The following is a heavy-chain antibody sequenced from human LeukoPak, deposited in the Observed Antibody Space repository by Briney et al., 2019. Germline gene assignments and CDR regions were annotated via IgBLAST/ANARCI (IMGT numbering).Heavy chain of an antibody. J-gene: IGHJ4*02. D-gene: IGHD1-26*01. CDR2: TYHSGST. V-gene: IGHV4-4*02. CDR3: ARVSYSGSYFEY. Sequence: PSETLSFTCAVSGASISSSSWWSWVRQPPGKGLEWIGETYHSGSTNYNPSLKSRVTISLDKSKNQFSLKVRSVTAADTAVYYCARVSYSGSYFEYWGQGTLVTVSS. CDR1: GASISSSSW.